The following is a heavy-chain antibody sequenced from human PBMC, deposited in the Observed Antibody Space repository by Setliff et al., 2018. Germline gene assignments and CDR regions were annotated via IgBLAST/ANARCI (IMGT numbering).Heavy chain of an antibody. Sequence: GGSLRLSCATSGFTFSDYYMSWIRQTPGKGLEWVAYISSSGSLIYYPDSVKGRFTISRDNAKNSLYLQMNSLRTEDTAVYYCARGPLDFVVTPAAAKFDYWGQGTLVTVSS. CDR1: GFTFSDYY. J-gene: IGHJ4*02. V-gene: IGHV3-11*01. D-gene: IGHD2-2*01. CDR3: ARGPLDFVVTPAAAKFDY. CDR2: ISSSGSLI.